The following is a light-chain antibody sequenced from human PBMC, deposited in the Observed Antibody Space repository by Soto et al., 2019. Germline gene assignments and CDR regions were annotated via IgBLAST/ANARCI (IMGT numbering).Light chain of an antibody. Sequence: DIQMTQSPSTLSASVGDRVIITCRASQSISSWLAWYQQKPGKAPKLLIYDASSLESGVPSRFSGSGSETEFTLTISSLQPDDFATYYCQQYHSYSPTFGQGTKVDIK. CDR2: DAS. J-gene: IGKJ1*01. CDR1: QSISSW. CDR3: QQYHSYSPT. V-gene: IGKV1-5*01.